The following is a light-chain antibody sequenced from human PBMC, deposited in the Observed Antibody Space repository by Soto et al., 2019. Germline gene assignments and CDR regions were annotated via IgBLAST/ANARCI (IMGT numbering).Light chain of an antibody. V-gene: IGLV2-11*01. Sequence: QSVPTQPRSVSGSPGQSVTISCTGTSSDVGGYNYVSWYQQHPGKAPKLMIYDVSKRPSGVPDRFSGSKSGNTASLTISGLQAEDEADYYCYSYAGISYDFGTGTKLTVL. CDR1: SSDVGGYNY. J-gene: IGLJ1*01. CDR2: DVS. CDR3: YSYAGISYD.